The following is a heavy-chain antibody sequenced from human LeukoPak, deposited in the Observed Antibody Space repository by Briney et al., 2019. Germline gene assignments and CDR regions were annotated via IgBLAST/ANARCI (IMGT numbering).Heavy chain of an antibody. D-gene: IGHD3-22*01. CDR3: AREAPTYYYDTSGPFYY. CDR2: IYTCGST. J-gene: IGHJ4*02. V-gene: IGHV4-4*07. Sequence: PSETLSLTCTVSGRSISSYYWSWIRQPAGKGLEWIGRIYTCGSTNYNPSLKSRVTMSVDTSKNQFSLKLSSVTAADTAVYYCAREAPTYYYDTSGPFYYWGQGTLVTVSS. CDR1: GRSISSYY.